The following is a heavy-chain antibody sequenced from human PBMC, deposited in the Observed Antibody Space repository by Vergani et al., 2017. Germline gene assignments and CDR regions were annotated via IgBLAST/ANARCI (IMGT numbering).Heavy chain of an antibody. D-gene: IGHD3-16*01. CDR1: GFTFSSYG. CDR3: AKGGRGYYYMDV. Sequence: QVQLVESGGGVVQPGRSLRLSCAASGFTFSSYGMHWVRQAPGKGLEWVAVISYDGSNKYYADSVKGRFTISRDNSKNTLYLQMNSRRAEDTAVYYCAKGGRGYYYMDVWGKGTTVTVSS. J-gene: IGHJ6*03. V-gene: IGHV3-30*18. CDR2: ISYDGSNK.